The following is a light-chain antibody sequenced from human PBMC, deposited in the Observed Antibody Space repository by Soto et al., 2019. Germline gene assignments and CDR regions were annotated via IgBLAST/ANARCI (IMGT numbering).Light chain of an antibody. CDR3: NSYTSASFYV. CDR1: TSDIAGYNY. J-gene: IGLJ1*01. V-gene: IGLV2-14*01. CDR2: EVT. Sequence: QSALAQPASVSGSPGQSITISCTGTTSDIAGYNYVSWYQQHPGKAPKLLIYEVTSRASGVSHPFSGSKSGNTASLTISGLQAEDEAEYYCNSYTSASFYVFGTGTKVTVL.